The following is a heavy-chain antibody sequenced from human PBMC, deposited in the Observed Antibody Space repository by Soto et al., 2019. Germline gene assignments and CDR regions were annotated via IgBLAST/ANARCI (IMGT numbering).Heavy chain of an antibody. Sequence: GGSLRLSCAASGFTFSSYGMHWVRQAPGKGLEWVAVISYDGSNKYYADSVKGRFTISRDNSKNTLYLQMNSLRAEDTAVYYCAKDFSSGYPIDYWGQGTPVTVSS. J-gene: IGHJ4*02. D-gene: IGHD3-22*01. CDR2: ISYDGSNK. CDR1: GFTFSSYG. CDR3: AKDFSSGYPIDY. V-gene: IGHV3-30*18.